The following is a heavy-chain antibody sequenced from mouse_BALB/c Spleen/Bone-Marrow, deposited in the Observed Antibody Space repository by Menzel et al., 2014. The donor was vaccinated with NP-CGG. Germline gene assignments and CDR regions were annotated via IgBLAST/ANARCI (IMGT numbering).Heavy chain of an antibody. Sequence: SCKASGYTFTDYYINWVRRRTGQGLEWIGEIYPGNGNTYYNEKFKGKATLTADKSSSTAYMQLSSLTSEDSAVYFCARGGYYRYDGFAYWGQGTLVTVSA. CDR1: GYTFTDYY. D-gene: IGHD2-14*01. J-gene: IGHJ3*01. CDR2: IYPGNGNT. CDR3: ARGGYYRYDGFAY. V-gene: IGHV1-77*01.